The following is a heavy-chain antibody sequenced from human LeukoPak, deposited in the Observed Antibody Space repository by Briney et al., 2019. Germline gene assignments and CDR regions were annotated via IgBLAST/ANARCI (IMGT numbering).Heavy chain of an antibody. CDR2: IYYSGST. V-gene: IGHV4-39*07. D-gene: IGHD6-19*01. CDR1: GGSISSSNYY. Sequence: SETLSLTCTVSGGSISSSNYYWGWIRQPPGKGLEWIGSIYYSGSTYYNPSLKSRVTMSVDTSKNQFSLKLTSVTAADTAVYYCARLRPVAGYDAFDIWGHGTMVTVSS. J-gene: IGHJ3*02. CDR3: ARLRPVAGYDAFDI.